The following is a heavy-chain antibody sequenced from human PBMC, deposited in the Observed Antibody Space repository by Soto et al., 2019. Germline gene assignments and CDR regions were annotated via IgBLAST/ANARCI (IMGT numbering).Heavy chain of an antibody. Sequence: GASVKVSCKASGGTFSSYAISWVRQAPGQGLEWMGGIIPIFGTANYAQKFQGRVTITADKSTSTAYMELSSLRSEDTAVYYCARDRRGNSGFDYWGQGTLVTVSS. CDR3: ARDRRGNSGFDY. D-gene: IGHD3-10*01. CDR2: IIPIFGTA. J-gene: IGHJ4*02. CDR1: GGTFSSYA. V-gene: IGHV1-69*06.